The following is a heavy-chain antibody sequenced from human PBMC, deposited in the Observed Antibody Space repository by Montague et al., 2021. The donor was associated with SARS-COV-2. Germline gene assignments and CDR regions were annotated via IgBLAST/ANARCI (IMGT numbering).Heavy chain of an antibody. Sequence: SETLSLTCTVSGGSISSYYWSWIRQPAGKGLEWIGRIYTSGSTNYNPSLKSRVTMSVDTSKNQFSLKLSSVTAADTAVYYCAREPPGRVVFGVEKTYYYDGMDVWGQGTTVTVSS. J-gene: IGHJ6*02. CDR3: AREPPGRVVFGVEKTYYYDGMDV. CDR2: IYTSGST. D-gene: IGHD3-3*01. V-gene: IGHV4-4*07. CDR1: GGSISSYY.